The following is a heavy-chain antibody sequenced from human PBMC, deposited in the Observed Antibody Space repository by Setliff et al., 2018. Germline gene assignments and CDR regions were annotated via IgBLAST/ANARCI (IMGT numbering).Heavy chain of an antibody. CDR2: VYTSGST. CDR3: ARKGISALSGAFDM. D-gene: IGHD1-26*01. Sequence: PSETLSLTCTVSGGSISNYYWSWIRQPTGKGLEWIGRVYTSGSTNYNPSLKSRVTMSVDTSKNQFSLKLSSVTAADTAVYYCARKGISALSGAFDMWGQGTMVTVSS. V-gene: IGHV4-4*07. J-gene: IGHJ3*02. CDR1: GGSISNYY.